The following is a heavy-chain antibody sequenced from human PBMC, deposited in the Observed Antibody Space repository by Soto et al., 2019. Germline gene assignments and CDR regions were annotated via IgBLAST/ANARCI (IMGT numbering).Heavy chain of an antibody. V-gene: IGHV1-18*01. CDR2: ISAYNGNT. Sequence: ASVKVSCKASGYTFTSYGISWVRQAPGQGLEWMGWISAYNGNTNYAQKLQGRVTMTTDTSTSTAYMELRSLRSDDTAVYYCARELGIQGYYYYGMDVWGQGTTVTVSS. CDR3: ARELGIQGYYYYGMDV. J-gene: IGHJ6*02. D-gene: IGHD7-27*01. CDR1: GYTFTSYG.